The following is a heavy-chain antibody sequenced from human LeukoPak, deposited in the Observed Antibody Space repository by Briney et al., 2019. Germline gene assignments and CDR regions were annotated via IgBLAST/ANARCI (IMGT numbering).Heavy chain of an antibody. CDR1: GFTFNSYA. CDR3: AKGSRGSCDY. V-gene: IGHV3-23*01. Sequence: GGSLRLSCAASGFTFNSYAMAWVRQTPEKGLEWVSSITDSGISTYYADSVKGRFTISRDNSKNTLYLQMNSLRAEDTAVYYWAKGSRGSCDYWGQGTLVAVSS. D-gene: IGHD1-26*01. J-gene: IGHJ4*02. CDR2: ITDSGIST.